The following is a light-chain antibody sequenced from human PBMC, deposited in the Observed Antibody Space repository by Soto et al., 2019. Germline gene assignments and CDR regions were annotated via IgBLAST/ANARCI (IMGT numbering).Light chain of an antibody. J-gene: IGLJ1*01. CDR2: YDD. CDR1: SSNIGNNA. V-gene: IGLV1-36*01. CDR3: AAWDDSLNGPV. Sequence: QSVLTQPPSVSDAPRQRVTISCSGSSSNIGNNAVNWYQQLPGKAPKLLIYYDDLLPSGVSDRFSGSKSGTSASLAISGLQSEDEADYYCAAWDDSLNGPVFGTGTKLTVL.